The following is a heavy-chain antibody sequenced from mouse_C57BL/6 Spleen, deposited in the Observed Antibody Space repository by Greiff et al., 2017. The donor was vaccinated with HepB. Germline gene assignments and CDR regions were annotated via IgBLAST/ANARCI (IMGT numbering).Heavy chain of an antibody. CDR2: IDPSDSYT. J-gene: IGHJ1*03. D-gene: IGHD1-1*01. CDR1: GYTFTSYW. CDR3: ATVVGYFDV. Sequence: VKLKQPGAELVKPGASVKLSCKASGYTFTSYWMQWVKQRPGQGLEWIGEIDPSDSYTNYNQKFKGKATLTVDTSSSTAYMQLSSLTSEDSAVYYCATVVGYFDVWGTGTTVTVSS. V-gene: IGHV1-50*01.